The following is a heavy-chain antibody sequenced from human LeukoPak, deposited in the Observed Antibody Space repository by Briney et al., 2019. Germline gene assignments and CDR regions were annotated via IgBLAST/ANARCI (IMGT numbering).Heavy chain of an antibody. D-gene: IGHD1-7*01. CDR3: AREGNYKLFDY. J-gene: IGHJ4*02. CDR2: IIPIFGTA. Sequence: SVKVSFKASGGTFSSYAISWVRQAPGQGLEWMGGIIPIFGTANYAQKFQGRVTITADKSTSTAYMELSNLRSEDTAVYYCAREGNYKLFDYWGQGTLVTVSS. CDR1: GGTFSSYA. V-gene: IGHV1-69*06.